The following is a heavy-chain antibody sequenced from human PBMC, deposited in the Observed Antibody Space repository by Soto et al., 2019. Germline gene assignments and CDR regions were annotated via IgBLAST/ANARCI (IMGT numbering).Heavy chain of an antibody. CDR1: GYTFTSYY. J-gene: IGHJ4*02. V-gene: IGHV1-46*01. D-gene: IGHD6-19*01. CDR2: ISPSSGST. Sequence: ASVKVSCKASGYTFTSYYMHWVRQAPGQGLEWMGIISPSSGSTTYAQKFQGRVTVTRDTSTTTVYMELSSLRSEDTAVYYCARKLSSNGWSAFDYWGQGTLVTVSS. CDR3: ARKLSSNGWSAFDY.